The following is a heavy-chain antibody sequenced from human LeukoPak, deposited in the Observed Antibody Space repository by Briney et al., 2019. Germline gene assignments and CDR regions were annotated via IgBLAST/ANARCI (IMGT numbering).Heavy chain of an antibody. D-gene: IGHD2-2*01. J-gene: IGHJ3*02. CDR2: INHSGST. V-gene: IGHV4-34*01. CDR1: GGSFSGYY. CDR3: ARGTNEKNIVVVPAARAFDI. Sequence: SETLSLTCAVYGGSFSGYYWSWIRQPPGKGLEWIGEINHSGSTNYNPSLKSRVTISVDTSKNQFPLKLSSVTAADTAVYYCARGTNEKNIVVVPAARAFDIWGQGTMVTVSS.